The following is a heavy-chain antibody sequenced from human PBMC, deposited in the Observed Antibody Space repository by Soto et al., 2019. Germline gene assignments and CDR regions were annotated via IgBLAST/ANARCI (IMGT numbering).Heavy chain of an antibody. CDR1: GGAISSGGYY. CDR2: IYYTGDI. V-gene: IGHV4-31*03. CDR3: AREVVVVTAVHGFDI. J-gene: IGHJ3*02. D-gene: IGHD2-21*02. Sequence: SETLSLTCTVSGGAISSGGYYWSWIRQRPGKGLEWIGYIYYTGDIYYSPSLKSRLSISLDTSKNQFSLKLTSVTAVDTAVYYCAREVVVVTAVHGFDIWGPGTMVTVSS.